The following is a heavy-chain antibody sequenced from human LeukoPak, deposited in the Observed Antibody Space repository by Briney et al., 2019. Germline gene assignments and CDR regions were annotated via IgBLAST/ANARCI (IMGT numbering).Heavy chain of an antibody. CDR1: GFTFSNYP. J-gene: IGHJ4*02. CDR3: ARGYGGKTGYFDY. D-gene: IGHD4-23*01. V-gene: IGHV3-30*09. CDR2: ISYDGSNK. Sequence: GRSLRLSCAASGFTFSNYPVHWVRQAPGKGLEWVALISYDGSNKYYADSVKGRFAISRDNSKNTLYLQMNSLRVEDTAVYYYARGYGGKTGYFDYWGQGTLVTVSS.